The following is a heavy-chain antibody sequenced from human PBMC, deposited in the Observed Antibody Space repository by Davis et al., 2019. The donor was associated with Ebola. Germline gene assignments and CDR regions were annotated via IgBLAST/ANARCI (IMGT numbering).Heavy chain of an antibody. V-gene: IGHV3-30-3*01. CDR2: ISYDGSNK. J-gene: IGHJ6*03. D-gene: IGHD1-1*01. Sequence: GESLKISCAASGFTVSTYAMHWVRQAPGKGLEWVAVISYDGSNKYYADSVKGRFTISRDNSKNTLYLQMNSLRAEDTAVYYCARDYPDDSKGYYYMDVWGKGTTVTVSS. CDR1: GFTVSTYA. CDR3: ARDYPDDSKGYYYMDV.